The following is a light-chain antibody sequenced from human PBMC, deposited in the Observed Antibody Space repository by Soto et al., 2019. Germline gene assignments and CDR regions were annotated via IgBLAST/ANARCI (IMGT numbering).Light chain of an antibody. CDR2: DVS. Sequence: QSVLTQPASVSGSPGQSITISCTGTSSDVGGYNYVSWYQQHPGKAPKLMIYDVSARPSGVSNRFSGSKSGNTASLTISGLQGEDEADYYCSSYTGNVVFGGGTKLTVL. V-gene: IGLV2-14*01. J-gene: IGLJ2*01. CDR1: SSDVGGYNY. CDR3: SSYTGNVV.